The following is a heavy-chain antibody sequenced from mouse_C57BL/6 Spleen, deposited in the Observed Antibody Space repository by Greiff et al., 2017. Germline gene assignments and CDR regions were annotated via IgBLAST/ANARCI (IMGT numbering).Heavy chain of an antibody. Sequence: ESGPGLVKPSQSLSLTCSVTGYSITSGYYWNWIRQFPGNKLEWMGYISYDGSNNYNPSLKNRISITRDTSKNQFFLNLNSVTTEDTATXYCARGNYGSSSRYFGVWGTGTTVTVSS. CDR1: GYSITSGYY. J-gene: IGHJ1*03. CDR3: ARGNYGSSSRYFGV. V-gene: IGHV3-6*01. D-gene: IGHD1-1*01. CDR2: ISYDGSN.